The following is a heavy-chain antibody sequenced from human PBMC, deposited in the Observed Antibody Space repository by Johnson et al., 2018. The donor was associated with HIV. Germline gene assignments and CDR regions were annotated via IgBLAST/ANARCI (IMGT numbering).Heavy chain of an antibody. V-gene: IGHV3-20*04. J-gene: IGHJ3*01. Sequence: VQLVESGGGLAKPTWSPRLSCAASQFTFSRYYMKCVRQAPGNGLELVSGINWNGGSTGYADSVKGRFTISRDSAKNSLYLQMNSLRAEDTAVYYCARGGLGYQNFHDPFDVWGQGTMVTVSS. D-gene: IGHD3-16*02. CDR2: INWNGGST. CDR3: ARGGLGYQNFHDPFDV. CDR1: QFTFSRYY.